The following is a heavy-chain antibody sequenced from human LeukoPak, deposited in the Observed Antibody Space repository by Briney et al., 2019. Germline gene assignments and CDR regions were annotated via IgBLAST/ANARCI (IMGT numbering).Heavy chain of an antibody. CDR3: ARGGDDWNYMAY. V-gene: IGHV3-21*01. J-gene: IGHJ4*02. Sequence: GGSLRLSCAASGFTFSSYSMNWVRQAPGKGLEWVSSISSSSSYIYYADSVKGRFTISRDNAKNSLYLQMNSLRAEDTAVYYCARGGDDWNYMAYWGQGTLVTVSS. CDR1: GFTFSSYS. CDR2: ISSSSSYI. D-gene: IGHD1-7*01.